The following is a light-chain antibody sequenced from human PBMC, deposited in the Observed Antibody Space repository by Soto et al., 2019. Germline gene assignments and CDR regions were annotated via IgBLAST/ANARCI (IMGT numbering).Light chain of an antibody. CDR2: GAS. J-gene: IGKJ2*01. CDR3: QQYGSSFRYT. CDR1: QSVNSNY. Sequence: EIVLTQSPGTLSLSPGERATLSCRASQSVNSNYVTWYQQKPGQAPRLLIYGASSRATGIPDRFSGSGSGKDFTLTISRLEPEDFEVYYCQQYGSSFRYTFGQGTKLEIK. V-gene: IGKV3-20*01.